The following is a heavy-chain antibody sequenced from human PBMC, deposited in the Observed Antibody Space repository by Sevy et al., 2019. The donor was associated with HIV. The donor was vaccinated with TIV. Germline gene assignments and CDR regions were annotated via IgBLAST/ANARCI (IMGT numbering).Heavy chain of an antibody. CDR3: ARVSGAVPVADY. V-gene: IGHV4-59*08. CDR1: GDAISGYY. D-gene: IGHD2-2*01. Sequence: SETLSLTCTVSGDAISGYYWSWIRQPPGKGLEWIGRINDFGSTYYNPSLKNRVTISVDTSKNQFSLKLNSVTAADTAVYYCARVSGAVPVADYWGQGTLVTVSS. CDR2: INDFGST. J-gene: IGHJ4*02.